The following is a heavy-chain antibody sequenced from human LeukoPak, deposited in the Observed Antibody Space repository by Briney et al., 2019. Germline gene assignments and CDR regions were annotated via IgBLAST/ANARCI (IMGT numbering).Heavy chain of an antibody. D-gene: IGHD1-26*01. CDR3: ARDLSSGSYYGN. J-gene: IGHJ4*02. Sequence: ASVKVSCKASGYTFTGYYMHWVRQAPGQGLEWMGRINPNSGGTNYAQKLQGRVTMTRDTSISTAYMELSRLRSDDTAVFYCARDLSSGSYYGNWGQGTLVTVSS. V-gene: IGHV1-2*06. CDR2: INPNSGGT. CDR1: GYTFTGYY.